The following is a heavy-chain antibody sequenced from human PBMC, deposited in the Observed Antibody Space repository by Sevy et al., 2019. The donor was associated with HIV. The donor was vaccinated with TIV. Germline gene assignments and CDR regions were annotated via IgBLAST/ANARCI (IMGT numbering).Heavy chain of an antibody. J-gene: IGHJ4*02. CDR1: GFTVSSNY. V-gene: IGHV3-53*01. Sequence: WGSLRLSCAASGFTVSSNYMSWVRQAPGKGLEWVSVIYSGGSTYYADSVKGRFTISRDNSKNTLYLQMNSLRAEDTAVYYCARGSHGYDYVWGSYYFDYWGQGTLVTVSS. CDR2: IYSGGST. D-gene: IGHD3-16*01. CDR3: ARGSHGYDYVWGSYYFDY.